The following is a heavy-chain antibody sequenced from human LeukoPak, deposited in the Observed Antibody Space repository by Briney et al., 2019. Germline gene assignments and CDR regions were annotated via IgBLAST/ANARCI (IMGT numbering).Heavy chain of an antibody. J-gene: IGHJ4*02. CDR2: ISGGGDTT. CDR1: GFSFSSYT. V-gene: IGHV3-23*01. Sequence: GGSLRLSCSASGFSFSSYTMTWVRQAPGKGPEWVSIISGGGDTTFYTDSVKGRFTISRDNSKNTLYLQMNSLRAEDTAVYYCASSRYTAWGQGTLVTVSS. D-gene: IGHD1-14*01. CDR3: ASSRYTA.